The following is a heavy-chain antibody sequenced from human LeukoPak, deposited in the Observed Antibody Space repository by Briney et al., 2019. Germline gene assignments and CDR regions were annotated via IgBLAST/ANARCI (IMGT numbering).Heavy chain of an antibody. V-gene: IGHV3-7*04. CDR2: IKYDGIEK. CDR1: GFTFSTYW. Sequence: GGSLRLSCAASGFTFSTYWMASVRQVPGKRLEWVANIKYDGIEKYHVDSVKGRFTISRDNAKNSLYLQMNSLRTEDTAVYYCARHTVVVPQGDAFDLWGQGTMVTVSS. J-gene: IGHJ3*01. D-gene: IGHD2-2*01. CDR3: ARHTVVVPQGDAFDL.